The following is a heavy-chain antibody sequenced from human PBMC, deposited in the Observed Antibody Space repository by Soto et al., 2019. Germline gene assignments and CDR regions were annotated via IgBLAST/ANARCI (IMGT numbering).Heavy chain of an antibody. CDR1: GFTVSTKY. CDR2: IYSGGST. Sequence: GGSLRLSCAASGFTVSTKYMSWVRQAPGKGLEWVSVIYSGGSTFYADSVRGRFTISRDDSKNTLYLQMNSLKTEDTAVYYCTTDKVVSSGWYGGYYYYYGMDVWGQGTTVTVSS. D-gene: IGHD6-19*01. V-gene: IGHV3-66*01. J-gene: IGHJ6*02. CDR3: TTDKVVSSGWYGGYYYYYGMDV.